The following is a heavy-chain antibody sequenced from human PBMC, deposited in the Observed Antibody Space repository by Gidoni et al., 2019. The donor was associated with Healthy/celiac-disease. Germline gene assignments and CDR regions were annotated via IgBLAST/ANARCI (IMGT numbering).Heavy chain of an antibody. Sequence: EVQLVESGGGLVQPGGSLRLSCAASGFTSSSYEMNWVRQAPGKGLEWVSYISSSGSTIYYADSVKGRFTISRDNAKNSLYLQMNSLRAEDTAVYYCAVIAAAGSLDSVDYWGQGTLVTVSS. CDR1: GFTSSSYE. CDR3: AVIAAAGSLDSVDY. D-gene: IGHD6-13*01. CDR2: ISSSGSTI. V-gene: IGHV3-48*03. J-gene: IGHJ4*02.